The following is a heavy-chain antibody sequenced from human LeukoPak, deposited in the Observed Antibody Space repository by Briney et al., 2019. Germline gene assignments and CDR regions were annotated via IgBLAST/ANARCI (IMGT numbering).Heavy chain of an antibody. CDR2: FDPEDGET. CDR3: ATYWEPRDYYYYGMDV. Sequence: ASVKVSCKVSGYTLTELSMHWVRQAPGKGLEWMGGFDPEDGETIYAQKFQGRVTMTEDTSTDTAYMELSSLRSEDTAVYYCATYWEPRDYYYYGMDVWGQGTTVTVSS. D-gene: IGHD1-26*01. CDR1: GYTLTELS. J-gene: IGHJ6*02. V-gene: IGHV1-24*01.